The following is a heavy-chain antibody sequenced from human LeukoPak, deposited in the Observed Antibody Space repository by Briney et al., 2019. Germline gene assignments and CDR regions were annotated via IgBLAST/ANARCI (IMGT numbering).Heavy chain of an antibody. V-gene: IGHV4-59*01. CDR3: ARDERYGSSGYPFDY. Sequence: SETLSLTCTVSGGSISSYYWSWIRQPPGKGLEWIGYIYYSGSTNYNPSLKSRITMSVDTSKNQFSLRLSSVTAADTAVYYCARDERYGSSGYPFDYWGQGTLVTVSS. CDR2: IYYSGST. J-gene: IGHJ4*02. D-gene: IGHD3-22*01. CDR1: GGSISSYY.